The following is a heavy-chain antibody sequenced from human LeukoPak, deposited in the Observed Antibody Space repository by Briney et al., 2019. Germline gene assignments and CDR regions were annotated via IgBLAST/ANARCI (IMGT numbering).Heavy chain of an antibody. J-gene: IGHJ5*02. CDR1: GGSISSSSYY. CDR3: ARRYFDWSFDP. V-gene: IGHV4-39*01. D-gene: IGHD3-9*01. Sequence: PSETLSLTCTVSGGSISSSSYYWGWIRQPPGKGLEWIGSIYYSGSTYYNPSLKSRVTISVDTSKNQFSLKLSSVTAADTTVYYCARRYFDWSFDPWGQGTLVTVSS. CDR2: IYYSGST.